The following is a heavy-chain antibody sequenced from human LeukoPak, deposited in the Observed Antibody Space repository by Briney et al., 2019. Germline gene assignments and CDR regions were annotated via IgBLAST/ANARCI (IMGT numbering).Heavy chain of an antibody. V-gene: IGHV1-2*02. CDR3: ASIAAAWDFDY. D-gene: IGHD6-13*01. CDR2: INPNSGGT. J-gene: IGHJ4*02. Sequence: ASVKVSCKASGYTFTSYGISWVRQAPGQGLEWMGWINPNSGGTNYAQKFQGRVTMTRDTSISTAYMELSRLRSDDTAVYYCASIAAAWDFDYWGQGTLVTVSS. CDR1: GYTFTSYG.